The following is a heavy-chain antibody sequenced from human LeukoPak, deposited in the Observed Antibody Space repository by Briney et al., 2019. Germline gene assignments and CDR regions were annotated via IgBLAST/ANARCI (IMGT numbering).Heavy chain of an antibody. J-gene: IGHJ4*02. Sequence: SSETLSLTCAVYGGCFSGYYWSWIRQPPGKGLEWIGEINHSGSTNYNPSLKSRVTISVDTSKNQFSLKLSSVTAADTAVYYCARAEIKLYNQRRYYFDYWGQGTLVTVSS. CDR3: ARAEIKLYNQRRYYFDY. V-gene: IGHV4-34*01. CDR1: GGCFSGYY. D-gene: IGHD3-16*02. CDR2: INHSGST.